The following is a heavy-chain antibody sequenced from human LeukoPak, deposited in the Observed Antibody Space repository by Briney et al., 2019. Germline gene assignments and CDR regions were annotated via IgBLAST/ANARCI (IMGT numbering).Heavy chain of an antibody. Sequence: ASVKVSCKASGYTFTGYYMHWVRQAPGQGLEWMGWINPNSGGTNYAQKFQGWVTMTRDTSISTAYMELSRLRSDDTAVYYCARVPWYYGSGTPKFWGYYGMDVWGQGTTVTVSS. D-gene: IGHD3-10*01. CDR1: GYTFTGYY. J-gene: IGHJ6*02. CDR3: ARVPWYYGSGTPKFWGYYGMDV. CDR2: INPNSGGT. V-gene: IGHV1-2*04.